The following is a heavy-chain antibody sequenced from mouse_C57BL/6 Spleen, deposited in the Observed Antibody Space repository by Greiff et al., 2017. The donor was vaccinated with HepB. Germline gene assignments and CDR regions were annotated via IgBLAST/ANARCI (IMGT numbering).Heavy chain of an antibody. D-gene: IGHD1-1*01. Sequence: QVQLQQSGAELMKPGASVKLSCKATGYTFTGYWIEWVKQRPGHGLEWIGEILPGSGSTNYNEKFKGKATFTADTSSNTAYMQLSSLTTEDSAIYYWARTKDNYGSSPLCDYWGQGTTLTVAS. CDR3: ARTKDNYGSSPLCDY. CDR1: GYTFTGYW. J-gene: IGHJ2*01. V-gene: IGHV1-9*01. CDR2: ILPGSGST.